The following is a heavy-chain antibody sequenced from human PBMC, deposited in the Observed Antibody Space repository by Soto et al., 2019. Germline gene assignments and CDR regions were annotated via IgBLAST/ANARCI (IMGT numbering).Heavy chain of an antibody. D-gene: IGHD2-2*01. Sequence: SVKVSCKASGGTFSSYAISWVRQAPGQGLEWMGGIIPIFGTANYAQKFQGRVTITAGESTNTAYMELSSLRSEDTAVYYCAREGLVLVPTTVNSDYYYYAMDVWGQGTTVTVSS. CDR2: IIPIFGTA. V-gene: IGHV1-69*13. J-gene: IGHJ6*02. CDR1: GGTFSSYA. CDR3: AREGLVLVPTTVNSDYYYYAMDV.